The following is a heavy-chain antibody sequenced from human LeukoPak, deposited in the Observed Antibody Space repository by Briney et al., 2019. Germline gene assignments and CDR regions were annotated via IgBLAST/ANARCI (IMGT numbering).Heavy chain of an antibody. J-gene: IGHJ4*02. CDR2: ISGSGGST. D-gene: IGHD2-15*01. CDR3: AKRLDCSGGSCPIDY. CDR1: GFTFSSYA. V-gene: IGHV3-23*01. Sequence: GGSLRLSCAASGFTFSSYAMSWVRQAPGKGLEWVSAISGSGGSTYYADSVKGRFTISRDNSKNTLYLQMNSLRTEDTAVYYCAKRLDCSGGSCPIDYWGRGTLVTVSS.